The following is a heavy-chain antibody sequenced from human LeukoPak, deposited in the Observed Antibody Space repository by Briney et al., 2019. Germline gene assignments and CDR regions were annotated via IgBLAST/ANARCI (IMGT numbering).Heavy chain of an antibody. CDR1: GFTFNSYS. D-gene: IGHD2-2*01. V-gene: IGHV3-21*01. CDR2: ISSSSSYI. Sequence: GGSLRLSCAASGFTFNSYSMKWVRQAPGKGLEWVSSISSSSSYIYYADSVKGRFTISRDNAKDRLYLQINSLRVEDTAVYYCSRDGNDCSSISCYADYWGQGTLVTVAS. CDR3: SRDGNDCSSISCYADY. J-gene: IGHJ4*02.